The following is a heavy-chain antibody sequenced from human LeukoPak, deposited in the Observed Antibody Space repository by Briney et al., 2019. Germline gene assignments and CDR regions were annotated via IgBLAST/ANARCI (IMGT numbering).Heavy chain of an antibody. CDR3: ARRPKYSSSSLRPRLGVFDY. CDR1: GGSISSSSYY. J-gene: IGHJ4*02. Sequence: PSETLSLTCTVSGGSISSSSYYWGWIRQPPGKGLEWIGSVYYSGSTYYNPSLKSRVTISVDTSKNQFSLKLSSVTAADTAVYYCARRPKYSSSSLRPRLGVFDYWGQGTLVTVSS. CDR2: VYYSGST. D-gene: IGHD6-6*01. V-gene: IGHV4-39*01.